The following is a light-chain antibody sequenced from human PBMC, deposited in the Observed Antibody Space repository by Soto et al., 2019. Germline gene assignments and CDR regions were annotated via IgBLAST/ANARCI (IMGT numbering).Light chain of an antibody. Sequence: AIRMTQSPSSFSASTGDRVTITCRASQGISSYLSWYQQKPGKAPKLLIYAASTLQSGVPSRFSGSGSGTEFTLTISSLQPEDFATYYCQQLNSYQITFGQGTRLEIK. V-gene: IGKV1-8*01. J-gene: IGKJ5*01. CDR1: QGISSY. CDR3: QQLNSYQIT. CDR2: AAS.